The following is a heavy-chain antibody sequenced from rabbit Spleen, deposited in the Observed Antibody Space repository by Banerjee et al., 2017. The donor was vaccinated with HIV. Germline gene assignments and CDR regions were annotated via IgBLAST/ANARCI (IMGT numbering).Heavy chain of an antibody. D-gene: IGHD5-1*01. V-gene: IGHV1S40*01. Sequence: ESGGGLVKPGASLTLTCTASGFSFSNNYYMCWVRQAPGKGLEWIGCIYNGDGSTYYASWARGRFTNSKTSSTTVTLQMTSLTAADTATYFCASGYGSSFDWYDFNLWGPGTLVTVS. J-gene: IGHJ4*01. CDR3: ASGYGSSFDWYDFNL. CDR1: GFSFSNNYY. CDR2: IYNGDGST.